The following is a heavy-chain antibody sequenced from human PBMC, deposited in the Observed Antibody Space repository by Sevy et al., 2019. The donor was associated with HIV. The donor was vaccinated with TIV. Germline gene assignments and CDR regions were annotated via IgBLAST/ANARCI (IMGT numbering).Heavy chain of an antibody. CDR3: ARETGVRGAPYYFDY. D-gene: IGHD2-15*01. V-gene: IGHV1-69*13. CDR2: IIPIFGTA. Sequence: ASVKVSCKASGYTITTYHMHWVRQAPGQGLEWMGGIIPIFGTANYAQKFQGRVTITADESTSTAYMELSSLRSEDTAVYYCARETGVRGAPYYFDYWGQGTLVTVSS. CDR1: GYTITTYH. J-gene: IGHJ4*02.